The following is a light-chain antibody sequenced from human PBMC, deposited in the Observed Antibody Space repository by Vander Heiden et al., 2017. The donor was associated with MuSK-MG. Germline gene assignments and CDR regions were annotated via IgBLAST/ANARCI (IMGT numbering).Light chain of an antibody. CDR2: GAS. CDR3: QQEKNYPFT. Sequence: DIQMTQSPSSLSASVGDRVTITCRASQGINNYLAWFQQKPGKAPKSLIYGASSFQSGVPSRFTGTGSGTDFTLTISSLQPEDFAAYFSQQEKNYPFTFGGGTKVEIK. V-gene: IGKV1-16*01. CDR1: QGINNY. J-gene: IGKJ4*01.